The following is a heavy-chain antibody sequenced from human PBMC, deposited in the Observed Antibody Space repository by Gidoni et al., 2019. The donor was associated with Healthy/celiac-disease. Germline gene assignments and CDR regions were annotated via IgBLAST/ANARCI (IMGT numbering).Heavy chain of an antibody. D-gene: IGHD2-2*02. Sequence: QVQLVQSGAEVKKPGSSVKVSCTASGGTFSSYTISWVRQAPGQGLEWMGRIIPILGIANYAQKFQGRVTITADKSTSTAYMELSSLRSEDTAVYYCARQGYCSSTSCYTSETYYYYGMDVWGQGTTVTVSS. CDR3: ARQGYCSSTSCYTSETYYYYGMDV. CDR2: IIPILGIA. CDR1: GGTFSSYT. J-gene: IGHJ6*02. V-gene: IGHV1-69*02.